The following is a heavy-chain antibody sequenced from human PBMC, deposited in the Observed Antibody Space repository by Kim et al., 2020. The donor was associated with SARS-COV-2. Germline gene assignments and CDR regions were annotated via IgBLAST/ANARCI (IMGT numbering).Heavy chain of an antibody. CDR1: GYTFTSYY. D-gene: IGHD5-12*01. J-gene: IGHJ4*02. V-gene: IGHV1-46*01. CDR3: ARDRNEWLQLLGVFDY. CDR2: INPSGGST. Sequence: ASVKVSCKASGYTFTSYYMHWVRQAPGQGLEWMGIINPSGGSTSYAQKFQGRVTMTRDTSTSTVYMELSSLRSEDTAVYYCARDRNEWLQLLGVFDYWGQGTLVTVSS.